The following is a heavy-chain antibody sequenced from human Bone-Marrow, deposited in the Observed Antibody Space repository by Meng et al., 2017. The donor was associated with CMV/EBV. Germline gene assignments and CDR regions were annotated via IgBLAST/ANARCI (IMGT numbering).Heavy chain of an antibody. CDR1: GFTLSDYW. CDR2: MNRDGGER. V-gene: IGHV3-7*03. J-gene: IGHJ4*02. CDR3: AKVVPAAIALLDY. Sequence: GESLKISCTVSGFTLSDYWMDWVRQAPGKGLEWVANMNRDGGERNYVDSVRGRFTISRDNSKNTLYLQMNSLRAEDTAVYYCAKVVPAAIALLDYWGQGTLVTVSS. D-gene: IGHD2-2*02.